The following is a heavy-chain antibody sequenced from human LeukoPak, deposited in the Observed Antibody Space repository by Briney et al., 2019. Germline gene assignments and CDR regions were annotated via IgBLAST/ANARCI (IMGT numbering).Heavy chain of an antibody. CDR3: ASRDALYGAAASIDY. D-gene: IGHD4-17*01. J-gene: IGHJ4*02. Sequence: PGGSLRLSCAASGFTFSRYWMHWVRQAPGKGLMWVSRISPDGSTTLYADSVKGRFTISRDNAKNTLYLQMNSLRAEDTAVYYCASRDALYGAAASIDYWGQGTLVTVSS. V-gene: IGHV3-74*03. CDR2: ISPDGSTT. CDR1: GFTFSRYW.